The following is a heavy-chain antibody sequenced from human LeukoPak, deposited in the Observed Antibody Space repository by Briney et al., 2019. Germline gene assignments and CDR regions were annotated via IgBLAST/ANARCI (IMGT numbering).Heavy chain of an antibody. D-gene: IGHD1-26*01. Sequence: GASVKVSCKASGYTFKNYDINWVRQATGQGLEWMGRINPNSGGTNYAQKFQGRVTMTRDTSISTAYMELSRLRSDDTAVYYCARGSGSYFYFDYWGQGTLVTVSS. V-gene: IGHV1-2*06. CDR2: INPNSGGT. CDR1: GYTFKNYD. J-gene: IGHJ4*02. CDR3: ARGSGSYFYFDY.